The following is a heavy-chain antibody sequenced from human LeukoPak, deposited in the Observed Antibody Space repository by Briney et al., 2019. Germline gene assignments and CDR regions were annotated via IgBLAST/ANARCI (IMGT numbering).Heavy chain of an antibody. Sequence: SVKVSCKASGGTFSSYAISWVRQAPGQGLEWMGGIIPIFGTANYAQKFQGRVTITADESTGTAYMELSSLRSEDTAVYYCARDRVSSSHGGAFDIWGQGTMVTVSS. CDR2: IIPIFGTA. V-gene: IGHV1-69*13. J-gene: IGHJ3*02. CDR3: ARDRVSSSHGGAFDI. D-gene: IGHD6-13*01. CDR1: GGTFSSYA.